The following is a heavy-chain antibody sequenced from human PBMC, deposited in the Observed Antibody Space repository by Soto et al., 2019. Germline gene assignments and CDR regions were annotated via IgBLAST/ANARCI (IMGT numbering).Heavy chain of an antibody. V-gene: IGHV3-23*01. CDR1: GFTFSSYA. J-gene: IGHJ5*02. CDR3: AKFLKLQQQLVPSWFDP. Sequence: EVQLLESGGGLVQPGGSLRLSCAASGFTFSSYAMSWVRQAPGKGLEWVSAISGSGGSTYYADSVKGRFTISRDNSKNTLYLQMISLRAEDTAVYYCAKFLKLQQQLVPSWFDPWGQGTLVTVSS. D-gene: IGHD6-13*01. CDR2: ISGSGGST.